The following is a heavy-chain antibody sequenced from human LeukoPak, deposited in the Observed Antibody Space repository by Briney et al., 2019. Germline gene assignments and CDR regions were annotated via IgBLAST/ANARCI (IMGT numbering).Heavy chain of an antibody. J-gene: IGHJ4*02. V-gene: IGHV3-66*01. Sequence: GGSLRLSCAASGFTVSSNYMSWVRQAPGKGLEWVSVIYSCGSTYYADSAKGRITISRDNSKNPVYLQMNSLRGEDTAVYYCARDFVTSRSSFDYWGRGTLVTVSS. D-gene: IGHD6-6*01. CDR3: ARDFVTSRSSFDY. CDR2: IYSCGST. CDR1: GFTVSSNY.